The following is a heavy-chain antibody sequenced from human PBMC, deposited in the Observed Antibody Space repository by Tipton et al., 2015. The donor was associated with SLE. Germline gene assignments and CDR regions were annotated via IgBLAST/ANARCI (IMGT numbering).Heavy chain of an antibody. J-gene: IGHJ4*02. Sequence: SLRLSCAASGFTFSSYAMHWVRQAPGKGLEWVAVISYDGSNKYYADSVKGRFTISRDNSKNTLYLQMNSLRAEDTAVYYCARGRLSRGYSSSSGYFDYWGQGTLVTVSS. CDR2: ISYDGSNK. D-gene: IGHD6-6*01. CDR1: GFTFSSYA. CDR3: ARGRLSRGYSSSSGYFDY. V-gene: IGHV3-30-3*01.